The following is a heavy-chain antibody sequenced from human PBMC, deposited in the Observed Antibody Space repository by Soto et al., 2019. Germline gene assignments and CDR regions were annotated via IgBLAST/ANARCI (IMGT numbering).Heavy chain of an antibody. CDR3: ARGRPYGMDV. Sequence: EVQLVESGGGLVQPGGSLRVSCAASGFTFGSYWMNWVRQAPGKGLVWVSRIDSDGRSTTYADYVKGRFTTSRDNTKNTMYLQMSSLRVEDTSVYYCARGRPYGMDVWGQGTTVTVSS. V-gene: IGHV3-74*01. J-gene: IGHJ6*01. CDR2: IDSDGRST. CDR1: GFTFGSYW.